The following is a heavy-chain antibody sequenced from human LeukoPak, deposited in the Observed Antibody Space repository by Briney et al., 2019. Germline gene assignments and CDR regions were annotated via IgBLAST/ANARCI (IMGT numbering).Heavy chain of an antibody. J-gene: IGHJ4*02. Sequence: ASVKVSCKPSGYTLTRYGISWVRHAPGQWLEWRGWISAYKGDTNYAQTLQGRVTITTDTSTRTASMELRSLRSDHTAVYYCARAIATPRYPHSPHEYYFAYWGQGTLVTVSS. CDR1: GYTLTRYG. V-gene: IGHV1-18*04. D-gene: IGHD1-26*01. CDR3: ARAIATPRYPHSPHEYYFAY. CDR2: ISAYKGDT.